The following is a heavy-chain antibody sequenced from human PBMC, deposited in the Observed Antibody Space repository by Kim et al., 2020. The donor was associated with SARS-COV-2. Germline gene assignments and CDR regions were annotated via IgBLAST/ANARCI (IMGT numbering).Heavy chain of an antibody. Sequence: QGRVTITADESTSTAYMGLSSLRSEDTAVYYCARAGIGYCSSTSCLFFDYWGQGTLVTVSS. J-gene: IGHJ4*02. V-gene: IGHV1-69*01. CDR3: ARAGIGYCSSTSCLFFDY. D-gene: IGHD2-2*01.